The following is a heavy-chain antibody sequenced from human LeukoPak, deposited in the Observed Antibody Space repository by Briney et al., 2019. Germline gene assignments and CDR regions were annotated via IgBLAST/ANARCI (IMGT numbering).Heavy chain of an antibody. V-gene: IGHV3-30-3*01. J-gene: IGHJ6*02. CDR1: GFTFSSYA. Sequence: GSLRLSCAASGFTFSSYAMHWVRQAPGKGLEWVAVISYDGSNKYYADSVKGRFTISRDNSKNTLYLQMNSLRAEDTAVYYCARDVYDSSGWVRVITGGGTDVWGQGTTVTVSS. CDR3: ARDVYDSSGWVRVITGGGTDV. D-gene: IGHD3-22*01. CDR2: ISYDGSNK.